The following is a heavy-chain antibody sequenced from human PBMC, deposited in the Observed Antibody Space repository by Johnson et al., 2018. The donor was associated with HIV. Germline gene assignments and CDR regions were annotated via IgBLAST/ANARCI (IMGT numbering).Heavy chain of an antibody. CDR1: GFTFSNAW. CDR3: ARDWYCTNGVCYFGAFDM. J-gene: IGHJ3*02. D-gene: IGHD2-8*01. V-gene: IGHV3-7*01. Sequence: VQLVESGGGLVKPGGSLRLSCAASGFTFSNAWMSWVRQAPGKGLEWVGRIKRKTDGEKYYVDSVTGRITISRDNAKNSLYLQMNSLRAEDTAVYYCARDWYCTNGVCYFGAFDMWGQGTMVTVSS. CDR2: IKRKTDGEK.